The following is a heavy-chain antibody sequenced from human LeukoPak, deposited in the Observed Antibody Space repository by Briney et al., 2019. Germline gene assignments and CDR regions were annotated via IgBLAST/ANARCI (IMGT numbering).Heavy chain of an antibody. J-gene: IGHJ4*02. CDR1: GFTFSSYA. V-gene: IGHV3-23*01. CDR3: ARGGGYYTNGVCQPISH. CDR2: ISGSGGRT. D-gene: IGHD2-8*01. Sequence: PGGSLRLSCAASGFTFSSYAMSWVRQAPGKGLEWVSNISGSGGRTYYADSVKGRFTISRDDSKNTLYLQMNSLRAEDTALYYCARGGGYYTNGVCQPISHWGQGTLVTVSS.